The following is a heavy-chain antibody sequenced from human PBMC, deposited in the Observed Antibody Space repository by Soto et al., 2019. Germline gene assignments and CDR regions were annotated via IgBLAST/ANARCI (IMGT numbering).Heavy chain of an antibody. Sequence: QVQLVQSGAEVKKPGSSVKVSCKISAGTFSTYTLSWVRQAPGQGLEWMGRIIPVLDKADYAQRFPGRLTITADRSTSTANMELSSLSSEDTAISYCARGSTAGDSAVHYWGQGTLVSVSS. CDR1: AGTFSTYT. V-gene: IGHV1-69*02. CDR3: ARGSTAGDSAVHY. D-gene: IGHD2-21*01. CDR2: IIPVLDKA. J-gene: IGHJ4*02.